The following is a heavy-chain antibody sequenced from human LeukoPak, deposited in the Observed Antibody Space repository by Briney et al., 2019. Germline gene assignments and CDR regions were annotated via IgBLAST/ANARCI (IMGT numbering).Heavy chain of an antibody. V-gene: IGHV4-4*02. D-gene: IGHD3-16*02. CDR3: ARGRGSLRLGELSLWRY. Sequence: SGTLSLTCAVSGGSISSSNWWSWVRQPPGKGLEWIGEIYHSGSTNYNPSLKSRVTISVDKSKNQFSLKLSSVTAADTAVYYCARGRGSLRLGELSLWRYWGQGTLVTVSS. CDR1: GGSISSSNW. J-gene: IGHJ4*02. CDR2: IYHSGST.